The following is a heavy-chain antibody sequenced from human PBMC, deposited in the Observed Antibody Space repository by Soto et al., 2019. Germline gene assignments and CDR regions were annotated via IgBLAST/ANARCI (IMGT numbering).Heavy chain of an antibody. Sequence: SETLSLTCTVSGGSISSGGYYWSWIRQHPGKGLEWIGYIYYSGSTYYNPSLKSRVTISVDTSKNQFSLKLSSVTAADTAVYYCARGYCSSTSCYVRPANWFDPWGQGTLVTVSS. J-gene: IGHJ5*02. CDR2: IYYSGST. CDR3: ARGYCSSTSCYVRPANWFDP. D-gene: IGHD2-2*01. V-gene: IGHV4-31*03. CDR1: GGSISSGGYY.